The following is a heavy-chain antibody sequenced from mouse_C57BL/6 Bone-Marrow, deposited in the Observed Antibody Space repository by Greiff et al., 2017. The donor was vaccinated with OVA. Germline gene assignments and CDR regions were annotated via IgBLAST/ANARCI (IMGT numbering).Heavy chain of an antibody. CDR2: IDPSDSYT. D-gene: IGHD1-1*01. CDR1: GYTFTSYW. J-gene: IGHJ4*01. V-gene: IGHV1-50*01. CDR3: ARGATVVAKAMDY. Sequence: VQLQQPWAELVKPGASVKLSCKASGYTFTSYWMQWVKQRPGQGLEWIGEIDPSDSYTNYNQKVKGKATLTVDTSSSTAYMQLSSLTSEDAAGYYCARGATVVAKAMDYWGQGTSVTVSS.